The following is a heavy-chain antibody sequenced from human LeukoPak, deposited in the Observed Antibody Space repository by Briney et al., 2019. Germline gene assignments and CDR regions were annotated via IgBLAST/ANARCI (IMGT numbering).Heavy chain of an antibody. J-gene: IGHJ4*02. V-gene: IGHV3-21*01. CDR3: ARAVPGFDY. Sequence: PGGSLRLSCAASGFTFSSYAMSWVRQAPGKGLEWVSCISGSSSSYIYYADSVKGRFTISRDNAKNSLYLQMDSLRAEDTAVYYCARAVPGFDYWGQGTLVTVSS. CDR1: GFTFSSYA. CDR2: ISGSSSSYI.